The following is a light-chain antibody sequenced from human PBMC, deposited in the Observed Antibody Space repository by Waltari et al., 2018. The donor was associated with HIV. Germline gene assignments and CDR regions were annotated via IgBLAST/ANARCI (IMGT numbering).Light chain of an antibody. J-gene: IGLJ1*01. V-gene: IGLV1-47*01. CDR1: SSNIGRNY. CDR3: AAWNDRLSGYV. CDR2: TNN. Sequence: QSVLTQPHSASGTPGQRVTISCSGSSSNIGRNYVYWYQQLTGTAPKLLIYTNNQRPSGVPDRFSGSKSSTSASLAISGLRSEDEADYYCAAWNDRLSGYVFGTGTKVTV.